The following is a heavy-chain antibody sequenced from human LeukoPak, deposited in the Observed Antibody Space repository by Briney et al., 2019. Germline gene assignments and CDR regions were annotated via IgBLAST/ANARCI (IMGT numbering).Heavy chain of an antibody. CDR1: GGTFSNLA. J-gene: IGHJ4*02. CDR3: ARAPPRLDGYILYY. V-gene: IGHV1-69*04. CDR2: IIPTTGLA. D-gene: IGHD5-24*01. Sequence: SVKISCKASGGTFSNLAISWVRQAPGQGLEWMGRIIPTTGLANYAQNFQSRVTITADKSTSTAYMELSSLRSEDTAVYYCARAPPRLDGYILYYWGQGTLVTVSS.